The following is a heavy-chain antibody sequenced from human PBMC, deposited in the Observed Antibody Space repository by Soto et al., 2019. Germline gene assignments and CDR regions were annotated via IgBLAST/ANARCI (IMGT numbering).Heavy chain of an antibody. V-gene: IGHV3-30-3*01. CDR1: GFTFSSYA. J-gene: IGHJ4*02. CDR2: ISYDGSNK. CDR3: ARGGGGY. Sequence: QVQLVESGGGVVQPGRSLRLSCAASGFTFSSYAMHWVRQAPGKGLEWVAVISYDGSNKYYADSVKGRFTISRDNSKNTLYLQMNSLRAEDTAGYYCARGGGGYWGQGTLVTVSS. D-gene: IGHD3-10*01.